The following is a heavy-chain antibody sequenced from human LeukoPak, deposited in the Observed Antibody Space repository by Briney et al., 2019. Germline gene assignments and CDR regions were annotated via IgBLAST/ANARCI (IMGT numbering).Heavy chain of an antibody. CDR2: ISTSSSYI. V-gene: IGHV3-21*01. Sequence: PGGSLRLSCAASGFTFSTYNMNWVRQAPGKGLEWVSCISTSSSYIYYSDSVKGRFTISRDNAKNSFYLQMNSLRAEDTVVYYCARYSSNVVGKRHYFDYWGQGTLVTVSS. D-gene: IGHD1-26*01. CDR1: GFTFSTYN. CDR3: ARYSSNVVGKRHYFDY. J-gene: IGHJ4*02.